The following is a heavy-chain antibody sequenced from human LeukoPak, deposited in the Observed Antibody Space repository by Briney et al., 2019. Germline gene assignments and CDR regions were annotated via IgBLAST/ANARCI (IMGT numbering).Heavy chain of an antibody. Sequence: GGSLRLSCAASGFTFTDYYMSWIRQAPGKGLEWVSYISTSASTRYYADSVKGRFTISRDNAKNSLYLQMNSLRAEDTAVYYCAIGGGSHYLDYWGQGTLVTVSS. CDR1: GFTFTDYY. D-gene: IGHD2-15*01. J-gene: IGHJ4*02. CDR3: AIGGGSHYLDY. CDR2: ISTSASTR. V-gene: IGHV3-11*01.